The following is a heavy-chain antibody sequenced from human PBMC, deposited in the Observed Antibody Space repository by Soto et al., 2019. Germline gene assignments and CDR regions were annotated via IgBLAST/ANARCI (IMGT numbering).Heavy chain of an antibody. CDR3: ATAESSNPLLISPHYPTGLDL. Sequence: PGGSLRLSCAASGFTCSKFEMHEVGQAPGKGLEEVSYINTAGSTKYYAESVKGRFTISRDNARNSLFLQMNSLRAEDTAVYYCATAESSNPLLISPHYPTGLDLSRQAPPVT. J-gene: IGHJ6*02. D-gene: IGHD1-26*01. CDR2: INTAGSTK. V-gene: IGHV3-48*03. CDR1: GFTCSKFE.